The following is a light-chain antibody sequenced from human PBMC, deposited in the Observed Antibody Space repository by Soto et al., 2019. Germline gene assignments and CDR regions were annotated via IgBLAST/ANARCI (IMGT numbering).Light chain of an antibody. CDR2: EVS. Sequence: QSALAQPASVSGSPGQSITISCTGTSNDVKTYNLVSWYQQHPGKVPKLMIYEVSKRPSGVSNRFSGSKSGNTASLTISGLQTEDEADFYCCSYAGSSTFSYVFGTGTKVTVL. CDR3: CSYAGSSTFSYV. CDR1: SNDVKTYNL. J-gene: IGLJ1*01. V-gene: IGLV2-23*02.